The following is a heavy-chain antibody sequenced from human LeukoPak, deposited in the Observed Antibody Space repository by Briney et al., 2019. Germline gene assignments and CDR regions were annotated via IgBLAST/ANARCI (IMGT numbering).Heavy chain of an antibody. Sequence: SETLSLTCTVSGGSISSYYWSWIRQPPGKGLEWIGYIYYSGSTNYNPSLKSRVTISVDTSKNQFSLKLSSVTAADTAVYYCASGYSSGQYYIDYWGQGTLVTVSS. CDR2: IYYSGST. CDR1: GGSISSYY. J-gene: IGHJ4*02. CDR3: ASGYSSGQYYIDY. V-gene: IGHV4-59*01. D-gene: IGHD6-19*01.